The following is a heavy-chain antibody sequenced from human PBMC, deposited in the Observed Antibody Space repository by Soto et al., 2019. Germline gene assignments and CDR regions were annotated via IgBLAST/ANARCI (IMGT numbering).Heavy chain of an antibody. V-gene: IGHV1-46*01. CDR3: ARDAQIGRGHSVYDTY. CDR2: MKPSDGST. Sequence: ASVKVSCKAAGYTFTSYYIHWVRQAPGQGLEWVGLMKPSDGSTIYAQIFQGRLTLTRDTSTSTVYMELSSLRSEDTAVYYCARDAQIGRGHSVYDTYWGQGTLVTVSS. J-gene: IGHJ4*01. D-gene: IGHD5-12*01. CDR1: GYTFTSYY.